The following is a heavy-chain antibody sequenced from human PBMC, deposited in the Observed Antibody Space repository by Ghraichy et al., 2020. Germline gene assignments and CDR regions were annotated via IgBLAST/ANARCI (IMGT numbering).Heavy chain of an antibody. CDR2: INHSGST. CDR1: GGSFSGYY. D-gene: IGHD3-9*01. CDR3: ARGGSILTGYYYYYYMDV. V-gene: IGHV4-34*01. J-gene: IGHJ6*03. Sequence: SETLSLTCAVYGGSFSGYYWSWIRQPPGKGLEWIGEINHSGSTNYNPSLKSRVTISVDTSKNQFSLKLSSVTAADTAVYYCARGGSILTGYYYYYYMDVWGKGTTVTVSS.